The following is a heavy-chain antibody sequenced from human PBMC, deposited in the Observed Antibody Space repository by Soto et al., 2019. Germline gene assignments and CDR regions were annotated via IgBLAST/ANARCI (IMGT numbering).Heavy chain of an antibody. CDR3: ARESGGATARLDYYYFHMGV. J-gene: IGHJ6*03. Sequence: SKDPGCTCSDYSLRWVRQPPGQGPVWMRWINPNSGGKKYGQKFRGRITVTSHTYFRTAFMELNSLKSDDTAVYYCARESGGATARLDYYYFHMGVWGKGTTDTVSS. D-gene: IGHD5-12*01. CDR1: GCTCSDYS. CDR2: INPNSGGK. V-gene: IGHV1-2*02.